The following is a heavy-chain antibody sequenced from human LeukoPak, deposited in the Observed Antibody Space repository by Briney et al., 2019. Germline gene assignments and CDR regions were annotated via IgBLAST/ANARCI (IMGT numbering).Heavy chain of an antibody. V-gene: IGHV4-30-2*01. CDR2: IYHSGST. CDR1: GGSISSGGYS. CDR3: ARGYYYGSGSYAFDI. J-gene: IGHJ3*02. Sequence: SETLPLTCAVSGGSISSGGYSWSWIRQPPGKGLEWIGYIYHSGSTYYNPSLKSRVTISVDRSKNQFSLKLSSVTATDTAVYYCARGYYYGSGSYAFDIWGQGTMVTVSS. D-gene: IGHD3-10*01.